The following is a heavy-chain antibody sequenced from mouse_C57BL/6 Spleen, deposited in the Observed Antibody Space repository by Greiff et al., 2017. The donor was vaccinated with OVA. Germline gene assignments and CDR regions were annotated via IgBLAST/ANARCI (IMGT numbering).Heavy chain of an antibody. D-gene: IGHD1-1*01. CDR2: INYDGSST. CDR1: GFTFSDYY. V-gene: IGHV5-16*01. Sequence: EVQRVESEGGLVQPGSSLKLSCTVSGFTFSDYYMAWVRQVPEKGLEWVANINYDGSSTYYLDSLKSRFIISSDNAKNILYLQMSSLKSEDTATYYCARGHYGSSHWYFDVWGTGTTVTVSS. CDR3: ARGHYGSSHWYFDV. J-gene: IGHJ1*03.